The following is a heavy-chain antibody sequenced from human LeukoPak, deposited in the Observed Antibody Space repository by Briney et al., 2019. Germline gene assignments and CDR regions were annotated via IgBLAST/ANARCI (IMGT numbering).Heavy chain of an antibody. V-gene: IGHV3-33*01. J-gene: IGHJ6*02. D-gene: IGHD1-14*01. Sequence: GGSLRLSCAASGFTFSSYGMHWVRQAPGKGLEWVAVIWYDGSNKYYADSVKGRFTISRDSSKNTLYLQMNSLRAEDTAVYYCARDIDRYYYYGMDVWGQGTTVTVSS. CDR3: ARDIDRYYYYGMDV. CDR2: IWYDGSNK. CDR1: GFTFSSYG.